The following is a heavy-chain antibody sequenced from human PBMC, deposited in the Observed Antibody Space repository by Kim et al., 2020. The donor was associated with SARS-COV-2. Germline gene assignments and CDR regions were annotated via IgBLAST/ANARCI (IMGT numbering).Heavy chain of an antibody. CDR3: AREGDDYGDEVDY. CDR2: IYYSGST. V-gene: IGHV4-61*01. J-gene: IGHJ4*02. D-gene: IGHD4-17*01. CDR1: GGSVSSGSYY. Sequence: SETLSLTCTVSGGSVSSGSYYWSWIRQPPGKGLEWIGYIYYSGSTNYNPSLKSRVTISVDTSKNQFSLKLSSVTAADTAVYYCAREGDDYGDEVDYWGQGTLVTVSS.